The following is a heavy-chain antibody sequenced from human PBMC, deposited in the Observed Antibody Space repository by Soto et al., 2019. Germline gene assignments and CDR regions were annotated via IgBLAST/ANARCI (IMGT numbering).Heavy chain of an antibody. D-gene: IGHD2-2*01. CDR1: GFTFSSYS. CDR2: ISSSSSYI. J-gene: IGHJ6*02. Sequence: EVQLVESGGGLVKPGGSLRLSCAASGFTFSSYSMNWVRQAPGKGLEWVSSISSSSSYIYYADSVKGRFTISRDNAKNSLYLQMNSMRAEDKAVYYCSRDNADKYCSSTSCIYYYYGMDVWGQGTTVTVSS. V-gene: IGHV3-21*01. CDR3: SRDNADKYCSSTSCIYYYYGMDV.